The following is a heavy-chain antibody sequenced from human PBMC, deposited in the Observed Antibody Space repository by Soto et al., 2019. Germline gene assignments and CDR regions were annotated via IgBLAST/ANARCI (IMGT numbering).Heavy chain of an antibody. CDR1: GFTFSSYS. V-gene: IGHV3-21*01. Sequence: GGSLRLSCAASGFTFSSYSMNWVRQAPGKGLEWVSSISSSSSYIYYADSVKGRFTISRDNAKNSLYLQMNSLRAEDTAVYYCARGPYYYDSSGSVDYWGQGTLVTVSS. D-gene: IGHD3-22*01. CDR2: ISSSSSYI. CDR3: ARGPYYYDSSGSVDY. J-gene: IGHJ4*02.